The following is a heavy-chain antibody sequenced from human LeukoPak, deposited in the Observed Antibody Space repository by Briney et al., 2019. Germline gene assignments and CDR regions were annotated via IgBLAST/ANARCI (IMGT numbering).Heavy chain of an antibody. CDR3: AREYCSGVSCYSYYFDY. Sequence: NPGGSLSLSCAASGFTLSSYEMNWVRQAPGKGLEWVSYISSSGSTIYYADSVKGRFTISRDNAKNSLYLQMNSLRAEDTAVYYCAREYCSGVSCYSYYFDYWGQGTLATVSS. CDR2: ISSSGSTI. CDR1: GFTLSSYE. D-gene: IGHD2-15*01. V-gene: IGHV3-48*03. J-gene: IGHJ4*02.